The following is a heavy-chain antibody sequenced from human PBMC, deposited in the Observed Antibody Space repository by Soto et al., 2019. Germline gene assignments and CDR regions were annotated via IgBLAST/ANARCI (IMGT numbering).Heavy chain of an antibody. CDR2: ISAYNGNT. Sequence: GASVKVSCKASGYTFTSYGISWVRQAPGQGLEWMGWISAYNGNTNYAQKLQGRVTMTTDTSTSTAYMELRSLRSDDTAVYYCARARRYYYDSSGVDYWGQGTLVTVSS. J-gene: IGHJ4*02. CDR1: GYTFTSYG. CDR3: ARARRYYYDSSGVDY. V-gene: IGHV1-18*01. D-gene: IGHD3-22*01.